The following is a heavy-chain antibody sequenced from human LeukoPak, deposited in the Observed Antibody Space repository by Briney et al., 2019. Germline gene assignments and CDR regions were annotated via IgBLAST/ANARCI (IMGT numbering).Heavy chain of an antibody. Sequence: SETLSLTCTVSGGSISSGSYYWSWIRQPAGKGLEWIGRVYTSGSTNYNPSLKSRVTISVDTSKNQFSLKLSSVTAADTAVYYCARARLPTPTLLWFDPWGQGTLVTVSS. CDR3: ARARLPTPTLLWFDP. J-gene: IGHJ5*02. D-gene: IGHD5-18*01. CDR1: GGSISSGSYY. CDR2: VYTSGST. V-gene: IGHV4-61*02.